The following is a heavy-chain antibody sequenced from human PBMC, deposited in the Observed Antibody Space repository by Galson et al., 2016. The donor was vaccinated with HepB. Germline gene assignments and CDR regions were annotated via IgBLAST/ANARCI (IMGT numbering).Heavy chain of an antibody. CDR1: GYRSTNYW. CDR3: AGATHGNSWFDY. V-gene: IGHV5-51*01. D-gene: IGHD4-23*01. Sequence: QSGAEVKKPGESLKISCQAFGYRSTNYWIGWVRQMPGTGLEWLGLIYFGGFETRYSPSFQGRVIVSAARSINTAYLQWGSLEASDTAIYYCAGATHGNSWFDYWGQGTQVTVSS. CDR2: IYFGGFET. J-gene: IGHJ4*02.